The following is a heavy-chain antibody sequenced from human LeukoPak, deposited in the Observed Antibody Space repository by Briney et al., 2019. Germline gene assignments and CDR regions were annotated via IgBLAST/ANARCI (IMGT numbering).Heavy chain of an antibody. Sequence: SETLSLTCAVYGGSFSGYYWSWIRQPPGKGLEWIGEINHSGSTNYSPSLKSRVTISVDTSENQFSLKLSSVTAADTAVYYCGRALSASPPGRYWGQGTLVTVSS. V-gene: IGHV4-34*01. CDR2: INHSGST. CDR1: GGSFSGYY. J-gene: IGHJ4*02. CDR3: GRALSASPPGRY.